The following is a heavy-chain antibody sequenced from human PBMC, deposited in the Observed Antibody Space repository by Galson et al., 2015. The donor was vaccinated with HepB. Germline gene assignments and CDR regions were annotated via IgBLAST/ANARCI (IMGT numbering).Heavy chain of an antibody. CDR2: INPSGGST. CDR3: ARDGYQLLFPYYYYYMDV. V-gene: IGHV1-46*01. D-gene: IGHD2-2*01. CDR1: GYTFTSYY. J-gene: IGHJ6*03. Sequence: SVKVSCKASGYTFTSYYMHWVRQAPGRGLEWMGIINPSGGSTSYAQKFQGRVTMTRDTSTSTVYMELSSLRSEDTAVYYCARDGYQLLFPYYYYYMDVWGKGTTVTVSS.